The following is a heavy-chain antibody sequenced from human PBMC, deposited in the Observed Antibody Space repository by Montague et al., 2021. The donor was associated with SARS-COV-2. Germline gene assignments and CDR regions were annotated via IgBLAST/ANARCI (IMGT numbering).Heavy chain of an antibody. CDR3: ARRTYYDGY. Sequence: SLRLSCAASGFTFSSYEMNWVRQAPGKGLEWVSYISSSGSNIHYADSVKGGFSIYRDNAKNSLYLQMNSLRAEDTAVYYCARRTYYDGYWGQGTLVTVSS. D-gene: IGHD3-22*01. J-gene: IGHJ4*02. CDR2: ISSSGSNI. CDR1: GFTFSSYE. V-gene: IGHV3-48*03.